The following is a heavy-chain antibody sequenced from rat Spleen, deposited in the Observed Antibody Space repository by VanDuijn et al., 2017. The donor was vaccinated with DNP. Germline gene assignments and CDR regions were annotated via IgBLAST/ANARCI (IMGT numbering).Heavy chain of an antibody. V-gene: IGHV5-27*01. J-gene: IGHJ4*01. CDR2: ITNSGGST. Sequence: EVQLVESGGGLVQPGRSLKLSCAASGFTFSNYGMAWVRQAPTKGLEWVASITNSGGSTYYRDSVKGRFTISRDNAKSTLYLQMDSLRSEDTATYYCTTRGVATSYAMDAWGQGTSVTVSS. CDR3: TTRGVATSYAMDA. D-gene: IGHD1-3*01. CDR1: GFTFSNYG.